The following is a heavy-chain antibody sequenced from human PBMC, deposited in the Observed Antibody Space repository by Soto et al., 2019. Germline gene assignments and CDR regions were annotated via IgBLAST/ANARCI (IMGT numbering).Heavy chain of an antibody. J-gene: IGHJ6*02. CDR3: ARLAVVRLLVYYYYGMDV. CDR1: GYSFTRYY. CDR2: ISAYNGNT. Sequence: ASVKVSCKASGYSFTRYYINWVRQAPGQGLEWMGWISAYNGNTHYEEKLQGRVTLTTDTSTSTAYMELRSLRSDDTAVYYCARLAVVRLLVYYYYGMDVWGQGTTVTVSS. D-gene: IGHD2-15*01. V-gene: IGHV1-18*01.